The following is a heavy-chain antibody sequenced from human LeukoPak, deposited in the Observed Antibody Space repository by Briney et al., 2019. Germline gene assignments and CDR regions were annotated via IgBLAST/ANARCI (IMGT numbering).Heavy chain of an antibody. CDR1: GGTFSSYA. CDR3: ARGGSSSWYELHYYYCMDV. CDR2: IIPIFGTA. Sequence: SVKVSCKASGGTFSSYAISWVRQAPGQGLEWMGGIIPIFGTANYAQKFQGRVTITADKSTSTAYMELSSLRSEDTAVYYCARGGSSSWYELHYYYCMDVWGKGTTVTVSS. V-gene: IGHV1-69*06. D-gene: IGHD6-13*01. J-gene: IGHJ6*03.